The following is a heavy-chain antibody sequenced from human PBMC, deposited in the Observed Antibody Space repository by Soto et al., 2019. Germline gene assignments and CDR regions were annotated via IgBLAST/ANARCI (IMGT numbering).Heavy chain of an antibody. D-gene: IGHD3-3*01. Sequence: PSVTLSLTCTVSGGSISSSSYYWGWIRQPPGKGLEWIGSIYYSGSTYYNPSIKSRVTISVDTSKNQFSLKLSSVTAADTAVYYCARQHLDFWSGYYLNWFDPWGQGTLVTVSS. CDR2: IYYSGST. V-gene: IGHV4-39*01. CDR3: ARQHLDFWSGYYLNWFDP. J-gene: IGHJ5*02. CDR1: GGSISSSSYY.